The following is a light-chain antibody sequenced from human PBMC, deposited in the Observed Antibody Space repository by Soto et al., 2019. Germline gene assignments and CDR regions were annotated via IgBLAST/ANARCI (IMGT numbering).Light chain of an antibody. CDR2: GAS. J-gene: IGKJ1*01. V-gene: IGKV3-15*01. CDR3: QQYSIWRT. CDR1: QSVSSN. Sequence: EIVMTQSPATLSVSPGARATLSCRASQSVSSNLAWYQQKPGQAPRLLIYGASSRATGIPARFSGSGSGTEFTLTISSLQSEDFAVYYCQQYSIWRTFGQGTKVDI.